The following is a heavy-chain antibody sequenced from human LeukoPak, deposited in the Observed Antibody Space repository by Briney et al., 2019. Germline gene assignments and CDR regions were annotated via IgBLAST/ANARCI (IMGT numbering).Heavy chain of an antibody. CDR2: IYYSGST. J-gene: IGHJ4*02. CDR1: GGSVSIGSYY. Sequence: PSETLSLTCTVSGGSVSIGSYYWSWIRQPPGKGLGWIGYIYYSGSTNYNPSLKSRVTISVDTSKNQFSLKLSSVTAADTAVYYCARVRDSSGWYGGDYWGQGTLVTVSS. D-gene: IGHD6-19*01. CDR3: ARVRDSSGWYGGDY. V-gene: IGHV4-61*01.